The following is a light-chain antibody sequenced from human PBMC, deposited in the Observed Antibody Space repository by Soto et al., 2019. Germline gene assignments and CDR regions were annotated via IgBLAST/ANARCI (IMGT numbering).Light chain of an antibody. J-gene: IGKJ5*01. V-gene: IGKV1-9*01. CDR1: QAISSY. CDR3: QPLNSYPIT. Sequence: IQLTQSPSSLSASVGDRVTITCRASQAISSYLAWYQQKPGKAPKVLIYAASTLQTGVPSSLSGSGSGTGFTLTISSLQPEDFAAYCCQPLNSYPITFGQGTRLEIK. CDR2: AAS.